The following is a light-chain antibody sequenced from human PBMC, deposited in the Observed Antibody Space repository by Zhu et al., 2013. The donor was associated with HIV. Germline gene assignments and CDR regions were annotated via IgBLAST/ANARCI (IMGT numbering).Light chain of an antibody. CDR1: QSLSSSF. V-gene: IGKV3D-20*02. CDR2: DSS. CDR3: QQRSNWLT. J-gene: IGKJ4*01. Sequence: EIVLTQSPGTLSLSPGERATLSCRASQSLSSSFLAWYQQKPGQAPRLLIYDSSRRATGIPDRFSGSGSGTDFTLTISSLEPEDFAVYYCQQRSNWLTFGGGTKVEIK.